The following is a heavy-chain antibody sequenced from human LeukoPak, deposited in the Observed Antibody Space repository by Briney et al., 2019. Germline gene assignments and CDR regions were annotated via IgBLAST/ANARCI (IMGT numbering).Heavy chain of an antibody. Sequence: PSETLSLTCAVYGGSFSGYYWSWIRQPPGKGLEWIGYIYYSGSTNYNPSLKSRVTISVDTSKNQFSLKLSSVTAADTAVYYCARGDTFGGVIVIPGAFDIWGQGTMVTVSS. D-gene: IGHD3-16*02. CDR3: ARGDTFGGVIVIPGAFDI. J-gene: IGHJ3*02. CDR1: GGSFSGYY. CDR2: IYYSGST. V-gene: IGHV4-59*08.